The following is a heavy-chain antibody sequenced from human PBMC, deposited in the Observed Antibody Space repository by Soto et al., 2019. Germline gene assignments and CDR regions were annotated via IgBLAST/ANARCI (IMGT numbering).Heavy chain of an antibody. CDR1: GFTFTRYS. CDR2: ISSTTNYI. J-gene: IGHJ4*02. CDR3: ARESEDLTSNFDY. Sequence: PXESLRLSCAASGFTFTRYSMNWVRQAPGKGLEWVSSISSTTNYIYYGDSMKGRFTISRDNAKNSLYLEMNSLRAEDTAVYYCARESEDLTSNFDYWGQGTLVTVSS. V-gene: IGHV3-21*06.